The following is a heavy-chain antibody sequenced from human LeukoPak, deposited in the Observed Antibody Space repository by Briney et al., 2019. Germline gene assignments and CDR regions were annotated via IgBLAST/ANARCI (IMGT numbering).Heavy chain of an antibody. CDR2: ISSSGFTI. Sequence: GGSLRLSCAVSGFTCSDYSMNWVRQAPGRGLEWVSYISSSGFTINYADSVKGRFTISRDNAKNSLYLQMNSLRAEDTAVYYCVRGVPKTSYYYYYMDVWGKGTTVTVSS. CDR3: VRGVPKTSYYYYYMDV. V-gene: IGHV3-48*01. CDR1: GFTCSDYS. D-gene: IGHD4-11*01. J-gene: IGHJ6*03.